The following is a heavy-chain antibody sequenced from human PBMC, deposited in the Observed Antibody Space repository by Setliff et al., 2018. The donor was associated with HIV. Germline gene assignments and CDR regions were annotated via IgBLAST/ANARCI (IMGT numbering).Heavy chain of an antibody. Sequence: SVKVSCKASGGTFSSYAISWVRQAPGQGLEWMGGIIPILGIANYAQRFEGGVTMTSDTSTNTVYMELSSLRSEDTAVYICARECHIAAADARLANYFDYWGQGTLVTVS. CDR3: ARECHIAAADARLANYFDY. D-gene: IGHD6-13*01. J-gene: IGHJ4*02. CDR2: IIPILGIA. V-gene: IGHV1-69*10. CDR1: GGTFSSYA.